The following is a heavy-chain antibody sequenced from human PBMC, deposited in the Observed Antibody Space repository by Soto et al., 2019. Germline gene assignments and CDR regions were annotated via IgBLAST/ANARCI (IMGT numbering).Heavy chain of an antibody. J-gene: IGHJ4*02. D-gene: IGHD3-22*01. CDR3: ASAYYYDSSGDYYGLYDY. CDR1: GGTFSSYA. V-gene: IGHV1-69*01. CDR2: IIPIFGTA. Sequence: QVQLVQSGAEVKKPGSSVKVSCKASGGTFSSYAISWVRQAPGQGLAWMGGIIPIFGTANYAQKFQGRVTMTADESTSTAYMELSRLRSEDTAVYYCASAYYYDSSGDYYGLYDYWGQGTLVTVSS.